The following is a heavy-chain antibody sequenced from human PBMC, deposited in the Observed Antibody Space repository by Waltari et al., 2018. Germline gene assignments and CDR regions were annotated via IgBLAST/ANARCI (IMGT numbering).Heavy chain of an antibody. J-gene: IGHJ3*02. D-gene: IGHD7-27*01. V-gene: IGHV4-38-2*01. CDR2: IYHSGSP. Sequence: QVQLQESGPGLVKPSETLSLTCAVSGYSISSGYYWGWIRQPPGKGLAWIGSIYHSGSPYYNPSLQSRVTISVDTSKNQFSLKLSSVTAADTAVYYCAKPWGTGIDGFHIWGQGTMVTVSS. CDR1: GYSISSGYY. CDR3: AKPWGTGIDGFHI.